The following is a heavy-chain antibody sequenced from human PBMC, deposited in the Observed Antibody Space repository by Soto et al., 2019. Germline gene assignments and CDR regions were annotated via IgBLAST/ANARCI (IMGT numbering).Heavy chain of an antibody. Sequence: ASVKVSCKASGYTFTSYAMHWVRQAPGQRLEWVGWINAGNGNTKYSQKFQGRVTSTRDISASTAYMELSSLRSEDTAVYYCARNYYGSGSYDDAFDIWGQGTMVTVSS. CDR2: INAGNGNT. D-gene: IGHD3-10*01. CDR1: GYTFTSYA. CDR3: ARNYYGSGSYDDAFDI. J-gene: IGHJ3*02. V-gene: IGHV1-3*01.